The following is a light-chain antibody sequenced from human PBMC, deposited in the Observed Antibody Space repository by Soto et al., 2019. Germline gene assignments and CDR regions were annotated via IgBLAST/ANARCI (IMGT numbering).Light chain of an antibody. Sequence: DIQMTQSPSSVSAFVGDTVTLTCRASQAISSSLAWYQQKPGKAPNLLLFDASSLQSGVPSRFSGSGSGTDFNLTIIGLQPEDFATSYCQQAASFQITFGQGTRLDI. J-gene: IGKJ5*01. CDR3: QQAASFQIT. V-gene: IGKV1-12*01. CDR2: DAS. CDR1: QAISSS.